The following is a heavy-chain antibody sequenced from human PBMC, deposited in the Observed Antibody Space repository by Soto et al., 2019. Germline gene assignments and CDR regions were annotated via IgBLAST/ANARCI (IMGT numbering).Heavy chain of an antibody. CDR3: ARAGQYYDASGYAN. J-gene: IGHJ4*02. CDR2: ISAYKGNT. D-gene: IGHD3-22*01. V-gene: IGHV1-18*01. Sequence: QVKLVQSGTEVKKPGASIKVSCKASGYSFATSGMSWVRQAPGQGLEWMGWISAYKGNTNFDQNFQDRVTMTTETSTSTAYLEVRNLRSDDTAVYYCARAGQYYDASGYANWGQGTLVTVSS. CDR1: GYSFATSG.